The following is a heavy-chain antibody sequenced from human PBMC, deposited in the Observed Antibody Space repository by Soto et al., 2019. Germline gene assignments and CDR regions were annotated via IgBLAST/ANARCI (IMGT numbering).Heavy chain of an antibody. D-gene: IGHD6-19*01. CDR3: VKATTNGGWFNPFDS. V-gene: IGHV3-23*01. J-gene: IGHJ4*02. CDR2: LSGSGTST. Sequence: GGSLRLSCAASGFTFSNVWLSWVRQGPGKGLEWVSGLSGSGTSTYYADSVKGRFTISRDNSRDTLSMQMNSLTADETAVYYCVKATTNGGWFNPFDSWGQGDLVTVSS. CDR1: GFTFSNVW.